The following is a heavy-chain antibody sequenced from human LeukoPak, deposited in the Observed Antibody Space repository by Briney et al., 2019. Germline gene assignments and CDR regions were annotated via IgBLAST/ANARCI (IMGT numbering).Heavy chain of an antibody. CDR1: GGSISFGSYY. V-gene: IGHV4-61*02. CDR3: ARARVIPASFDD. D-gene: IGHD3-16*02. CDR2: IYTSGRT. J-gene: IGHJ4*02. Sequence: SETLSLTCTVSGGSISFGSYYWTWIRQPAGKGLEWIGRIYTSGRTFYNPSLKSRVTISMDTSMNQFPLRLNSVTAADTAVYYGARARVIPASFDDWGQGTLVTVSS.